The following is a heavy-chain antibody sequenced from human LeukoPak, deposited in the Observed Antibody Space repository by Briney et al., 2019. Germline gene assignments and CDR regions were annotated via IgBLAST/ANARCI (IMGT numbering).Heavy chain of an antibody. CDR3: ARDRGGYNYRYFDL. Sequence: SETLSLTCTVSGGSINSDYWSWIRQPPGKGLEWIGYMHYSGSTDYNPSLKSRVTISVHTSKNQFSLTLSSVTAADTAVYYCARDRGGYNYRYFDLWGRGTLVTVSS. CDR2: MHYSGST. V-gene: IGHV4-59*01. J-gene: IGHJ2*01. CDR1: GGSINSDY. D-gene: IGHD5-24*01.